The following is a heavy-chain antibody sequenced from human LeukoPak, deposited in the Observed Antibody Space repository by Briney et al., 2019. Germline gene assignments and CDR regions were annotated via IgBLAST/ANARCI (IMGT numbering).Heavy chain of an antibody. Sequence: PGGSLRLSCAASGFTFSSYGMHWVRQAPGKGLEWVAFIRYDGSNKYYADSVKGRFTISRDNSKNTLYLQMNSLRAEDTAVYYCAKDGDYGDSPGYMDVWGKGTTVTISS. D-gene: IGHD4-17*01. V-gene: IGHV3-30*02. CDR1: GFTFSSYG. J-gene: IGHJ6*03. CDR3: AKDGDYGDSPGYMDV. CDR2: IRYDGSNK.